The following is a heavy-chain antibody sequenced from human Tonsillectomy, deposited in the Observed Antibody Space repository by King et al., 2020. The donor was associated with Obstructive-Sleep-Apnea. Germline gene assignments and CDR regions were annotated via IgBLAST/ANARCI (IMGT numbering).Heavy chain of an antibody. D-gene: IGHD5-18*01. V-gene: IGHV3-30*03. CDR3: AREGGGYTFDY. J-gene: IGHJ4*02. CDR2: ITYDGSNK. CDR1: GFIFSRYA. Sequence: VQLVESGGGVVQPGRSLRLSCEASGFIFSRYAMHWVRQAPGNGLEWVAVITYDGSNKYYADAVKGRFTISRDNSKNTLFLQMHSLRAEDTALYYCAREGGGYTFDYWGQGILVTVSS.